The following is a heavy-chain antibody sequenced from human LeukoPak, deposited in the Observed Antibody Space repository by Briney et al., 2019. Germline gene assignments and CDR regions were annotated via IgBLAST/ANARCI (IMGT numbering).Heavy chain of an antibody. V-gene: IGHV3-66*01. D-gene: IGHD3-10*01. Sequence: PGGSLRLSCAASGFTVSSNYMSWVRQAPGKGLEWVSVIYSGGSTYYADFVKGRFTISRDNSKNTLYLQMNSLRAEDTAVYYCARDFSPPTYYYGSGSNYWGQGTLVTVSS. CDR2: IYSGGST. J-gene: IGHJ4*02. CDR1: GFTVSSNY. CDR3: ARDFSPPTYYYGSGSNY.